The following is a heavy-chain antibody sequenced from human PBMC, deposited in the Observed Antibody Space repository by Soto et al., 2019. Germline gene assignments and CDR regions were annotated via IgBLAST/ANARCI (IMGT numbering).Heavy chain of an antibody. CDR1: GGSISSYY. CDR2: IYSSGST. CDR3: ARANGYDYIWGSYPFDY. J-gene: IGHJ4*02. Sequence: PSETLSLTCTVSGGSISSYYWSWIRQPPGKGLEWIGSIYSSGSTNYNPSLKSRVTISVDTSKNQFSLKLSSVTAADTAVYYCARANGYDYIWGSYPFDYWGQGTLVTVSS. D-gene: IGHD3-16*02. V-gene: IGHV4-59*01.